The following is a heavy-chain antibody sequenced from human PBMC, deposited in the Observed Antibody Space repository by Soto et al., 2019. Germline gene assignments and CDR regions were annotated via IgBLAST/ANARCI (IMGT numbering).Heavy chain of an antibody. CDR2: ISAYNGNT. V-gene: IGHV1-18*01. Sequence: QVQLVQSGAEVKKPGASVKVSCKASGYTFTSYGISWVRQAPGQGLEWMGWISAYNGNTNYAQKLQGRVTMTRNTSISTAYMELSSLRSEDTAVYYCARTEKGWFGELFDYWGQGTLVTVSS. D-gene: IGHD3-10*01. CDR3: ARTEKGWFGELFDY. J-gene: IGHJ4*02. CDR1: GYTFTSYG.